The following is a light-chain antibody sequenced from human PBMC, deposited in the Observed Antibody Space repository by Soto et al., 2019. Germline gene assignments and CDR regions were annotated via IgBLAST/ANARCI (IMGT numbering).Light chain of an antibody. J-gene: IGLJ7*01. CDR3: CSYAGRDTFAI. V-gene: IGLV2-23*03. CDR2: EGT. Sequence: QSALTQPASVSGSPGQSISISCTGTRSDVGSYNLVSWYQQHPGKAPKLIISEGTKRPSGVSDRFSASKSGITASLTISGLQTEDEADYYCCSYAGRDTFAIFGGGTQLTVL. CDR1: RSDVGSYNL.